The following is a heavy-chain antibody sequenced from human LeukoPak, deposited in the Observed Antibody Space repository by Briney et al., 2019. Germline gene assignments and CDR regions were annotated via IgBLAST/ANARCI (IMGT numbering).Heavy chain of an antibody. J-gene: IGHJ2*01. CDR1: GGSASTYY. Sequence: SETLSLTCTVSGGSASTYYWTWIRQPAGKGLEWIGRIYTTGSTNYNPSLKSRVTMSVDTSKNQFSLRLSSVTAADTAVYYCARVRELARPHTYFDLWGRGTLVTVSS. CDR2: IYTTGST. V-gene: IGHV4-4*07. CDR3: ARVRELARPHTYFDL. D-gene: IGHD6-6*01.